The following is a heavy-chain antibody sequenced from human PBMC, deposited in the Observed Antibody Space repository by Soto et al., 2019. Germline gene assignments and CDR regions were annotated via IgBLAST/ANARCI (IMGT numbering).Heavy chain of an antibody. V-gene: IGHV4-31*03. CDR2: IYYSGST. J-gene: IGHJ5*02. CDR3: ARDRSSVPSRRRWFDP. D-gene: IGHD1-26*01. CDR1: GDSISSGGYY. Sequence: PSETLSLTCTVSGDSISSGGYYWSWIRQHPGKGLEWIGYIYYSGSTYYNPSLKSRVTISVDTSKNQFSLKLSSVTAADTAVYYCARDRSSVPSRRRWFDPWGQGTLVTVSS.